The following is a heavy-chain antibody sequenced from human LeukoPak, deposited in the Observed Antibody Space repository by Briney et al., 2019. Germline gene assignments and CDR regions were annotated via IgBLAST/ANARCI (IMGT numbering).Heavy chain of an antibody. CDR2: ISANGVDT. D-gene: IGHD3-3*01. J-gene: IGHJ4*02. CDR1: GFTFSNHA. V-gene: IGHV3-23*01. CDR3: ATDRGWRTSGYYLYYFEY. Sequence: GGSLRLSCAASGFTFSNHAMAWVRQAPGKGLEWVSAISANGVDTFYADSVRGRFTISRDNTMNSLYLQMSSLRAEDTAVYYCATDRGWRTSGYYLYYFEYWGQGTLVTYSS.